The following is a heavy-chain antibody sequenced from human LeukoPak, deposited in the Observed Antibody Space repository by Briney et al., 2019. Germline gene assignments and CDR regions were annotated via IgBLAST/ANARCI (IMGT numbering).Heavy chain of an antibody. Sequence: GGSLRLSCAAPGFTFSDYYMSWIRQAPGKGLEWVSYISSSGSTIYYADSVKGRFTISRDNAKNSLYLQMNSLRAEDTAVYYCARDLLEFGAVAEPDYWGQGTLVTVSS. J-gene: IGHJ4*02. CDR3: ARDLLEFGAVAEPDY. D-gene: IGHD6-19*01. CDR2: ISSSGSTI. V-gene: IGHV3-11*01. CDR1: GFTFSDYY.